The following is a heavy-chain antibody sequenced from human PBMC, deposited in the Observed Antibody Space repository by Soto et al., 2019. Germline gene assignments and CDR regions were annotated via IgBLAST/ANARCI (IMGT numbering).Heavy chain of an antibody. Sequence: PSETLSLTCTVSGGSISSYYWSWIRQPQGKGLEWIGYIYYSGSTNYNPSLKSRVTISVDTSKNQFSLKLSSVTAADTAVYYCARGVRGGYYYYGMDVWGQGTTVTVSS. D-gene: IGHD3-22*01. V-gene: IGHV4-59*01. CDR1: GGSISSYY. J-gene: IGHJ6*02. CDR2: IYYSGST. CDR3: ARGVRGGYYYYGMDV.